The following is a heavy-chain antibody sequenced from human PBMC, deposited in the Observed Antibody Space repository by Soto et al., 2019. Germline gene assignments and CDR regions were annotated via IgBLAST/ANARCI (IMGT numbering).Heavy chain of an antibody. Sequence: SETLSLTCTVSGGSISSYYWSWIRQPPGKGLEWIGYIYYSGSTNYNPSLKSRVTISVDTSKNQFSLKLSSVTAADTAVYYCARSRGGFFDYWAQGTLVTVSS. CDR1: GGSISSYY. J-gene: IGHJ4*02. CDR3: ARSRGGFFDY. CDR2: IYYSGST. V-gene: IGHV4-59*01. D-gene: IGHD3-16*01.